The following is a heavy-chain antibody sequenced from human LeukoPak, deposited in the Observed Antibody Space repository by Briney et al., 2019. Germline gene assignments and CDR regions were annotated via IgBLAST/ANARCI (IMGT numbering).Heavy chain of an antibody. CDR2: ISYDGSNK. D-gene: IGHD1-26*01. V-gene: IGHV3-30-3*01. CDR1: GFTFSSYA. CDR3: AREWYSGSYYFDY. J-gene: IGHJ4*02. Sequence: GRSLRLSCAASGFTFSSYAMHWVRQAPGKGLEWVAVISYDGSNKYYADSVKGRFTISRDNSKNTLYLQMNSLRAEDTAVYYCAREWYSGSYYFDYWGQGTLVTVSS.